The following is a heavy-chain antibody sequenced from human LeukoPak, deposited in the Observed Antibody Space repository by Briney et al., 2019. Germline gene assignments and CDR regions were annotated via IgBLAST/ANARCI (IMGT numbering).Heavy chain of an antibody. CDR1: GFTFSSYS. CDR3: ARDLGQPFGWFDP. D-gene: IGHD3-16*01. CDR2: ISSSSSYI. V-gene: IGHV3-21*01. Sequence: GGSLRLSCAASGFTFSSYSMNWVRQAPGKGLEWVSSISSSSSYIYYADSVKGRFTISRDNAKNSLYLQMNSLRAEDTAVYYCARDLGQPFGWFDPWGQGTLVTVSS. J-gene: IGHJ5*02.